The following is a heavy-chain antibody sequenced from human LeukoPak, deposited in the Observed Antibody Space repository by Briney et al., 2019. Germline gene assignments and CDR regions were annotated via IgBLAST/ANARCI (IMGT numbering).Heavy chain of an antibody. CDR1: GFTFDHYA. J-gene: IGHJ4*02. CDR2: INGDGGST. D-gene: IGHD6-19*01. Sequence: GGSLILSCEASGFTFDHYAMHWVRQGPGKGLEWVSLINGDGGSTHHADSVKGRFTISRDNSRNSLYLQMNSLTTEDTALYYCAKDMAYTTGWYGIDYWGQGTLVTVSS. V-gene: IGHV3-43*02. CDR3: AKDMAYTTGWYGIDY.